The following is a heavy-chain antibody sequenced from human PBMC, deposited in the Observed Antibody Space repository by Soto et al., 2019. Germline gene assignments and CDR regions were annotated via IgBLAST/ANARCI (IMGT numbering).Heavy chain of an antibody. CDR3: ARVGGRYCSGGSCYSGSWFDP. J-gene: IGHJ5*02. V-gene: IGHV4-59*01. Sequence: SETLSLTCTVSGGSISSYYWSWIRQPPGKGLEWIGYIYYSGSTNYNPSLKSRVTISVDTSKNQFSLKLSSVTAADTAVYYCARVGGRYCSGGSCYSGSWFDPWGQGTLVTVSS. CDR1: GGSISSYY. D-gene: IGHD2-15*01. CDR2: IYYSGST.